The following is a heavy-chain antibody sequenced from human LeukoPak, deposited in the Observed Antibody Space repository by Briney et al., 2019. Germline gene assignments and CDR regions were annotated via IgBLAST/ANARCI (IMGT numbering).Heavy chain of an antibody. CDR1: GYTFTSYG. Sequence: ASVKVSCKASGYTFTSYGISWVRQAPGQGVERMGWISAYNGNTNYAQKLQGRVTMTTDTSTSTAYMELRSLRSDDTAVYYCARARGLIPWFDPWGQGTLVTVSS. CDR2: ISAYNGNT. V-gene: IGHV1-18*01. CDR3: ARARGLIPWFDP. J-gene: IGHJ5*02.